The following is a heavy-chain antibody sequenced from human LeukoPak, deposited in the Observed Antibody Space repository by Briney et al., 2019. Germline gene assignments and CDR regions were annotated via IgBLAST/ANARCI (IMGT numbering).Heavy chain of an antibody. CDR1: GYTFTSYY. J-gene: IGHJ4*02. CDR2: INPSGGST. Sequence: ASVKVSCKASGYTFTSYYMHWVRQAPGQGLEWMGIINPSGGSTSYAQKFQGRVTMARDTSTSTVYMELSSLRSEDTAVYYCAKVAWSSGSYYLSQSNFDYWGQGTLVTVSS. V-gene: IGHV1-46*01. D-gene: IGHD1-26*01. CDR3: AKVAWSSGSYYLSQSNFDY.